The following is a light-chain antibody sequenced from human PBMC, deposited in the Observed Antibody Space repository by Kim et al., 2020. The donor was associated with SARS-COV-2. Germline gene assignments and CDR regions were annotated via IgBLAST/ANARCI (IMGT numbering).Light chain of an antibody. CDR3: QQYNSYLYT. J-gene: IGKJ2*01. Sequence: DIQMTQSPSTLSASVGDRVTITCRASQSISSWLAWYQQKPGKAPKLLIYDASSLESGVPSRVSGSGSGTEFTLTISSLQPDDFATYYCQQYNSYLYTFGQGTKLDI. V-gene: IGKV1-5*01. CDR1: QSISSW. CDR2: DAS.